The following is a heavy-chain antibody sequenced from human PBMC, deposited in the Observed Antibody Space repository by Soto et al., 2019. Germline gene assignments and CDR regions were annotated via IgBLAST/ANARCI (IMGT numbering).Heavy chain of an antibody. J-gene: IGHJ6*02. Sequence: QVQLVESGGGVVQPGRSLRLSCAASGFTFSSYAMHWVRQAPGKGLEWWAVISYDGSNKYYADSVKGRFPISRDNSKNTLYLQMNSLRAEDTAVYYCARDFTGGWYNPYYYYGMDVWGQGTTVTVSS. CDR2: ISYDGSNK. V-gene: IGHV3-30-3*01. CDR3: ARDFTGGWYNPYYYYGMDV. D-gene: IGHD6-19*01. CDR1: GFTFSSYA.